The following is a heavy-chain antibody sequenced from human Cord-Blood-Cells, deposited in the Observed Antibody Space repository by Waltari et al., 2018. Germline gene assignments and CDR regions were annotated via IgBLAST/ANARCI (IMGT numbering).Heavy chain of an antibody. CDR1: GFTFDDYA. J-gene: IGHJ4*02. D-gene: IGHD6-13*01. V-gene: IGHV3-9*01. CDR3: ATSLGDESSSWYFDY. CDR2: ISWNSGSI. Sequence: EVQLVESGGGLVQPGRSLRLSCAASGFTFDDYALHWARQAPGKGLEWVSGISWNSGSIGYADSVKGRFTISRDNAKNSLYLQMNSLRAEDTALYYCATSLGDESSSWYFDYWGQGTLVTVSS.